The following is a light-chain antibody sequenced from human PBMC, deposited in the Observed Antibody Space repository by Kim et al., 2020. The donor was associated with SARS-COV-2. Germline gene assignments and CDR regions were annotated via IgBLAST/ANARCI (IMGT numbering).Light chain of an antibody. CDR2: DVS. V-gene: IGKV3-11*01. CDR3: QQRSNWPRT. Sequence: SPGERATLSCSASQSVSSYVAWYQQKPGQAPRLLIYDVSNRATGIPARFSGSGSGTDFTLTISSLEPEDFAVYYCQQRSNWPRTFGQGTKVDIK. CDR1: QSVSSY. J-gene: IGKJ1*01.